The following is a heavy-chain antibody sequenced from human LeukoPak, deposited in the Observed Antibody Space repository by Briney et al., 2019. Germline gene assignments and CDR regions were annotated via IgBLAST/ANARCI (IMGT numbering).Heavy chain of an antibody. J-gene: IGHJ6*03. CDR3: ARGGGLNYYYYYMDV. CDR2: IHTTGRT. Sequence: PSETLSLTCTVSGGSISSYYWSWIRLPAGKGLEWIGRIHTTGRTKYNPSLKSRVTMSVDTSKNQFSLKLSSVTAADTAVYYCARGGGLNYYYYYMDVWGKGTTVTISS. V-gene: IGHV4-4*07. D-gene: IGHD3-16*01. CDR1: GGSISSYY.